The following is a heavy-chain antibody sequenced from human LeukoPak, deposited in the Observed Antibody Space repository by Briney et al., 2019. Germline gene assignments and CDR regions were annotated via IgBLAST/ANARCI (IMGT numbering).Heavy chain of an antibody. Sequence: PSETLSLTCAVSGASITSANWWSWVRQSPGKGLEWIGVIYHTRNTNYNPSLNSRVSISLDTSKNQFSLRLTSVTAADTAVYFCARDANGSDLHYYHMDVWGKGTTVTVSS. J-gene: IGHJ6*03. V-gene: IGHV4-4*02. D-gene: IGHD6-25*01. CDR2: IYHTRNT. CDR3: ARDANGSDLHYYHMDV. CDR1: GASITSANW.